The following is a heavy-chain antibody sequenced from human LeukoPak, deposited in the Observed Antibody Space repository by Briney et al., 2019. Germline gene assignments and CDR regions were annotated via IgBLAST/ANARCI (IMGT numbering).Heavy chain of an antibody. J-gene: IGHJ3*02. V-gene: IGHV1-46*01. CDR2: INPSGGRT. D-gene: IGHD1-26*01. CDR3: ARGDGEGATIYAFDI. Sequence: GASVKVSCKASGYTFTGYYMHWVRQAPGQGLEWMGIINPSGGRTSYAQKFQGRVTMTRDMSTSTVYMELSSLISEDTAVYYCARGDGEGATIYAFDIWGQGTMVTVSS. CDR1: GYTFTGYY.